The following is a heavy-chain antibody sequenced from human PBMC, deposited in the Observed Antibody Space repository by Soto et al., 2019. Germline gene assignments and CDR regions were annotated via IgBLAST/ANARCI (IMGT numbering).Heavy chain of an antibody. D-gene: IGHD3-22*01. V-gene: IGHV4-59*08. Sequence: PSETLSLTCTVSGGSISSYYWSWIRQPPGKGLEWIGYIYYSGSTNYNPSLKSRVTISVDTSKNQFSLKLSSVTAADTAVYYCARLSYYYDSSGYYGFDYWGQGTLVTVSS. CDR3: ARLSYYYDSSGYYGFDY. CDR2: IYYSGST. J-gene: IGHJ4*02. CDR1: GGSISSYY.